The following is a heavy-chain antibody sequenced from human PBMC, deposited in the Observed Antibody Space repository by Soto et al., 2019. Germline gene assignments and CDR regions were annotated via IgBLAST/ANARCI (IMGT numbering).Heavy chain of an antibody. CDR3: ARGLNVYYFDY. V-gene: IGHV1-3*01. CDR1: GYTFTSYS. D-gene: IGHD3-16*01. J-gene: IGHJ4*02. Sequence: QVQLVQSGAEVKKPGASVKVSCKASGYTFTSYSMHWVRQAPGQRLEWMGWINAGNGNTKYSQKFQGRVTITRDTAASTAYMELSSMRSEDTDVYYCARGLNVYYFDYWGQGTLVTVSS. CDR2: INAGNGNT.